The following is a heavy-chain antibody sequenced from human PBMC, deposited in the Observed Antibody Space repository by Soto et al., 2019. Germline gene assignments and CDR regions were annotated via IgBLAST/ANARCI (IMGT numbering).Heavy chain of an antibody. J-gene: IGHJ4*02. CDR1: GFTFSSYG. V-gene: IGHV3-30*18. D-gene: IGHD3-22*01. CDR3: AKGRGGTYYYESSGYYYFDY. CDR2: ISYDGSNK. Sequence: QVQLVESGGGVVQPGRSLRLSCAASGFTFSSYGMHWVRQAPGKGLEWVAVISYDGSNKYYADSVKGRFTISRDNSKNTLYLQMNSLRAEDTAVYYCAKGRGGTYYYESSGYYYFDYWGQGTLVTVSS.